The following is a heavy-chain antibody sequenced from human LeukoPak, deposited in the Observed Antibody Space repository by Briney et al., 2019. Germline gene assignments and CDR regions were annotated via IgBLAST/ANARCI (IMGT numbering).Heavy chain of an antibody. J-gene: IGHJ4*02. CDR2: IYYSGST. D-gene: IGHD6-19*01. CDR1: GGSISSYY. Sequence: SETLSLTCTVSGGSISSYYWSWIRQPPGKGLEWIGYIYYSGSTNYNPSLKSRVTISVDTSKNQFSLKLSSVTAADTAVYYCARHQPAVAASDYWGQGTLVTVSS. CDR3: ARHQPAVAASDY. V-gene: IGHV4-59*08.